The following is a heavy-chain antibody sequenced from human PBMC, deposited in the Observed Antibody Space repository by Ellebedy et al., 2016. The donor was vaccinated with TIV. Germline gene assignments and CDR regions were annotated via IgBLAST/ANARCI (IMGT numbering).Heavy chain of an antibody. CDR3: AKPRGPYNYYYMDV. Sequence: GESLKISXAASGCTFSSYAMSWVRQAPGKGLEWVSAISGSGGSTYYADSVKGRFTISRDNSKNTLYLQMNSLRAEDTAVYYCAKPRGPYNYYYMDVWGKGTTVTVSS. V-gene: IGHV3-23*01. D-gene: IGHD3-10*01. CDR2: ISGSGGST. CDR1: GCTFSSYA. J-gene: IGHJ6*03.